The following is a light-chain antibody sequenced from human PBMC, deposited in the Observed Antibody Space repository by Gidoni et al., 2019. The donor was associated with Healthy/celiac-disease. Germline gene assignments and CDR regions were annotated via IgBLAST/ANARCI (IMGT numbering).Light chain of an antibody. J-gene: IGLJ3*02. Sequence: QSALTQPPSASAPPGTAVTISFTGTSGDVGGYNYVSWYQQQPGKAPKLIIYEVSRRPSGVPDRFSGSKSGNTASLTVSGLQAEDEADYCGGSYAGSNGLVFGGGTKLTVL. V-gene: IGLV2-8*01. CDR1: SGDVGGYNY. CDR2: EVS. CDR3: GSYAGSNGLV.